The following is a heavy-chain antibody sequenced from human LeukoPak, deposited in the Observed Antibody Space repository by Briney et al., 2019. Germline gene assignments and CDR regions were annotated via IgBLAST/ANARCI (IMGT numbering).Heavy chain of an antibody. Sequence: GGSLRLSCAASGFTFSSYWMSWVRQAPGKGLEWVAVISYDGSNKYYADSVKGRFTISRDNSKNTLYLQMNSLRAEDTAVYYCAKDPNYYGSGDGYYFDYWGQGTLVTVSS. V-gene: IGHV3-30*18. D-gene: IGHD3-10*01. CDR1: GFTFSSYW. CDR2: ISYDGSNK. CDR3: AKDPNYYGSGDGYYFDY. J-gene: IGHJ4*02.